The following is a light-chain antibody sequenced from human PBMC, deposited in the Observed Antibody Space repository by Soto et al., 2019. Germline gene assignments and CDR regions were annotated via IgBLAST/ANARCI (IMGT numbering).Light chain of an antibody. CDR1: SGDVGTYDY. Sequence: QSALTQPASVSGSLGQSITISCTGTSGDVGTYDYVSWYQQHPGKAPKLMIFDVSSRPSGISTRFSGSKSGNTASLTISGVQGEEEAHYFCDSYLPDTVAFGGGTKLTVL. V-gene: IGLV2-14*03. CDR2: DVS. CDR3: DSYLPDTVA. J-gene: IGLJ2*01.